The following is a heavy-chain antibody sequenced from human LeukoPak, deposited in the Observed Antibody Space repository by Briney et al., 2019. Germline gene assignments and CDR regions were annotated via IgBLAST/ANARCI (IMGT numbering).Heavy chain of an antibody. CDR3: ARGGRRITLVRGVIHPPFDY. V-gene: IGHV4-4*02. D-gene: IGHD3-10*01. CDR2: IYHSGST. J-gene: IGHJ4*02. CDR1: GGPISSSNW. Sequence: SETLSLTCAVSGGPISSSNWWSWVRQPPGKGLEWIGEIYHSGSTNYNPSLKSRVTISVDKSKNQFSLKLSSVTAADTAVYYCARGGRRITLVRGVIHPPFDYWGQGTLVTVSS.